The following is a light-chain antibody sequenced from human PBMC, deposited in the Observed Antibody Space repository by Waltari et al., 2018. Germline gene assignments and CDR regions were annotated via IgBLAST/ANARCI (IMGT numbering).Light chain of an antibody. V-gene: IGLV2-23*02. Sequence: QSALTQPASVSGSPGQSITISCTGSSSDVGTYISWYQQHPGKAPKLIIYEVIKRPSGVSNRFSGSKSGNTASLTVSGLQAEDEAVYYRCSSPPWMFGGGTKLTVL. CDR1: SSDVGTY. CDR2: EVI. J-gene: IGLJ3*02. CDR3: CSSPPWM.